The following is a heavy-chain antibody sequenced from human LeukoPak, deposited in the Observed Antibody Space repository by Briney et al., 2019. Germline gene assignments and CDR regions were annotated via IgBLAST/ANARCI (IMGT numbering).Heavy chain of an antibody. CDR1: GFTFNSYT. CDR3: VKDRVWSAYYTGPDC. V-gene: IGHV3-64D*09. J-gene: IGHJ4*02. D-gene: IGHD3-3*01. Sequence: PGGSLRLSCSASGFTFNSYTMHWVRQAPGKGLEYVSAISSNGGSTYNADSVKGRFTISRDNSKITLYLQMSSLRAEDTAVYYCVKDRVWSAYYTGPDCWGQGTLVTVS. CDR2: ISSNGGST.